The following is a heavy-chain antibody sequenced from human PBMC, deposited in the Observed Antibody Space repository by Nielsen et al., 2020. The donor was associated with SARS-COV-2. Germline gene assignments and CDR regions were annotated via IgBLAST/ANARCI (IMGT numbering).Heavy chain of an antibody. CDR2: IYYSGST. V-gene: IGHV4-59*01. CDR3: ARGTLDSRFDP. CDR1: GGSISSYY. D-gene: IGHD2-2*03. Sequence: SETLSLTCTVSGGSISSYYWSWIRQPPGKGLEWIGYIYYSGSTNYNPSLKSRATISVDTSKNQFSLKLSSVTAADTAVYYCARGTLDSRFDPWGQGTLVTVSS. J-gene: IGHJ5*02.